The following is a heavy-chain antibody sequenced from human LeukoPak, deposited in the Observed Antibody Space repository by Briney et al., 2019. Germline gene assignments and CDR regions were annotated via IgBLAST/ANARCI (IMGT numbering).Heavy chain of an antibody. CDR2: IWYDGNNK. V-gene: IGHV3-30*07. CDR1: GFTFSSYA. D-gene: IGHD3-10*01. J-gene: IGHJ6*03. CDR3: ARDRYYGSENYYYYYHMDV. Sequence: GGSLRLSCAASGFTFSSYAMHWVRQAPGKGLEWVAVIWYDGNNKYYADSVKGRFTIPRDNSKNTLHLQMNSLRAEDTALYYCARDRYYGSENYYYYYHMDVWGTGTTVTVSS.